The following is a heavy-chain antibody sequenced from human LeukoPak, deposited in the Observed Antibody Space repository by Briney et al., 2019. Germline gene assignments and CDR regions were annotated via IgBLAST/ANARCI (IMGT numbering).Heavy chain of an antibody. V-gene: IGHV4-4*07. D-gene: IGHD4-17*01. CDR1: GGSISSYY. CDR2: IYTSGST. J-gene: IGHJ6*02. Sequence: SETLSLTCTVSGGSISSYYWSWLRQPAGKGLEWVGRIYTSGSTNYNPSLKSRVTVSVDTSKNQFSLKLSSVTAADTAVYYCARGPNDYGDYGGYYGMDVWGQGATVTVSS. CDR3: ARGPNDYGDYGGYYGMDV.